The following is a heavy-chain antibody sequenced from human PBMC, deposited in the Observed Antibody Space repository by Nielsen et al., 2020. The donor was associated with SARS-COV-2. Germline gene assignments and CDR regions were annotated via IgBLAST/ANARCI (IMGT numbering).Heavy chain of an antibody. CDR1: GFTFSSYA. D-gene: IGHD1-26*01. CDR3: ANGGYRNYYYGMDV. J-gene: IGHJ6*02. Sequence: GGSLRLSCAASGFTFSSYAMSWVRQAPGKGLEWASAISGSGGSTYYADSVKGRFTISRDNSKNTLYLQMNSLRAEDTAVYYCANGGYRNYYYGMDVWGQGTTVTVSS. V-gene: IGHV3-23*01. CDR2: ISGSGGST.